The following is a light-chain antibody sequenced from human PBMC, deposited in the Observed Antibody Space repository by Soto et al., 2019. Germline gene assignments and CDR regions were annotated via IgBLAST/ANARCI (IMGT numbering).Light chain of an antibody. CDR2: STS. V-gene: IGKV3-20*01. CDR3: QQYGGSTGT. Sequence: EIVLTQSPATLSLSPGERATLSCRASQTITSSYLAWYQQRPGQIPRLIIYSTSSRTGGVPYRFSGSGSGTDFPLTISSLDPEDFARYYCQQYGGSTGTFGQGTKV. CDR1: QTITSSY. J-gene: IGKJ1*01.